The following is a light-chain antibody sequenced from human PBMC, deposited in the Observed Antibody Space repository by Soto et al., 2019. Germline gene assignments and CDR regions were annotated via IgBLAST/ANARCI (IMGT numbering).Light chain of an antibody. Sequence: EIVLTQSPATLPLSPGERATLSCRASQSVSSYLAWYQQKPGQVPRLVIYDASNRATGIPGRFSGSGSGADSTLTISSLEPEDFGVYYCQPRGSRPRTFGQGTKVETK. J-gene: IGKJ1*01. CDR3: QPRGSRPRT. CDR2: DAS. CDR1: QSVSSY. V-gene: IGKV3-11*01.